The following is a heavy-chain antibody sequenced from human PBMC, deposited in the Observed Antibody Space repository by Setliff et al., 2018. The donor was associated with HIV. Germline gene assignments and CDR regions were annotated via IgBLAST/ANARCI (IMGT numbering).Heavy chain of an antibody. CDR2: IYFRGSA. CDR1: GGSISSKDHY. J-gene: IGHJ5*02. V-gene: IGHV4-39*01. CDR3: ARRFGEVYDWIDP. D-gene: IGHD3-10*01. Sequence: SETLSLTCTVSGGSISSKDHYWGWIWQSPGKGLEWIATIYFRGSAYYNPSLRSRVTISVDTSKNQFSLKLNSVTAADTAVYYCARRFGEVYDWIDPWGQGRLVTVSS.